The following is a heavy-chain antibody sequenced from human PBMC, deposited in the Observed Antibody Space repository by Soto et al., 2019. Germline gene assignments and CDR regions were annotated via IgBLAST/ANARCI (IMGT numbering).Heavy chain of an antibody. V-gene: IGHV3-48*03. D-gene: IGHD2-2*01. J-gene: IGHJ6*02. CDR3: ARDQLLYYYYHMAV. Sequence: AGTLLLSCAASGFSFSSAEMKWWSQSPAGGLQWGLCSICRSRTIYYEDSLKGRFTISRDNAKNSLYLHMSCLSAEDTAVYYCARDQLLYYYYHMAVWGQGTTLTVS. CDR2: SICRSRTI. CDR1: GFSFSSAE.